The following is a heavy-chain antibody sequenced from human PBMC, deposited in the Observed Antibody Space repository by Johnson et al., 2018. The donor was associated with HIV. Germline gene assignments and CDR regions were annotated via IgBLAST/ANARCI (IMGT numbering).Heavy chain of an antibody. CDR3: ARDSYDYVWGSYRHDAFDI. CDR2: IYSGGST. D-gene: IGHD3-16*02. CDR1: EFTVSSNY. J-gene: IGHJ3*02. Sequence: VQLVESGGGLIQPGGSLRLSCAASEFTVSSNYMSWVRQAPGKGLEWVSVIYSGGSTYYADSVKGRFTISRDNSKNTLYLQMNSLRAEDTAVYYCARDSYDYVWGSYRHDAFDIWGQGTMVTVSS. V-gene: IGHV3-66*01.